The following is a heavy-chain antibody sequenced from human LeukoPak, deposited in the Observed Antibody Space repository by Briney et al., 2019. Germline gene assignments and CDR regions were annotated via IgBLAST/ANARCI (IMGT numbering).Heavy chain of an antibody. CDR2: IYTSGTT. Sequence: SETLSLTCTVSGGSISSYYWSWIRQPAGKGLEWIGRIYTSGTTNYNPSLKSRVTISVDTSRNQFSLKLSSVTAADTAVYYCARGRVHSSSTSCPTEDAFDIWGQGTMVTVSS. D-gene: IGHD2-2*01. V-gene: IGHV4-4*07. CDR3: ARGRVHSSSTSCPTEDAFDI. J-gene: IGHJ3*02. CDR1: GGSISSYY.